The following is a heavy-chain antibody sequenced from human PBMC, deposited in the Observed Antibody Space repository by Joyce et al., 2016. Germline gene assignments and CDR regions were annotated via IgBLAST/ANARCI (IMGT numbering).Heavy chain of an antibody. CDR1: GSTVSNNY. CDR3: ARVPGFH. V-gene: IGHV3-53*01. J-gene: IGHJ4*02. Sequence: EVQLVESGGGLIQSGGSLRLSCAASGSTVSNNYMTWVRKAPGRGLTWVSFIFSGGDTYYADSVKGRFTISRDKNTLYLQMNSLRVEDTAVYYCARVPGFHWGQGTLVTVSS. CDR2: IFSGGDT.